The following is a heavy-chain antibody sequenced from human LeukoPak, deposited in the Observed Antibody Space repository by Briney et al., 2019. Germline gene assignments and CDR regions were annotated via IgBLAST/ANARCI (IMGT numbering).Heavy chain of an antibody. V-gene: IGHV4-4*02. CDR1: GGSISSSNW. CDR2: IYHSGST. D-gene: IGHD2-15*01. CDR3: ARVRWVVASYGMDV. J-gene: IGHJ6*02. Sequence: SGTLSLTCAVSGGSISSSNWWSWVRPPPGKGLEWIGEIYHSGSTNYNPSLKSRVTISVDKSKNQFSLKLSSVTAADTAVYYCARVRWVVASYGMDVWGQGTTVTVSS.